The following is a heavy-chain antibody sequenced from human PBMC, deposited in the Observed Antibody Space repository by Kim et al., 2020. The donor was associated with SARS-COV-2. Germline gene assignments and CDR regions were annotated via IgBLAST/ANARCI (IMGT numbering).Heavy chain of an antibody. CDR1: GYTFTSYA. V-gene: IGHV1-3*01. D-gene: IGHD6-13*01. CDR2: INAGNGNT. Sequence: ASVKVSCKASGYTFTSYAMHWVRQAPGQRLEWMGWINAGNGNTKYSQKFQGRVTITRDTSASTAYMELSSLRSEDTAVYYCARNDRPWVTAAGYYYYYGMDVWGQGTTVTVSS. CDR3: ARNDRPWVTAAGYYYYYGMDV. J-gene: IGHJ6*02.